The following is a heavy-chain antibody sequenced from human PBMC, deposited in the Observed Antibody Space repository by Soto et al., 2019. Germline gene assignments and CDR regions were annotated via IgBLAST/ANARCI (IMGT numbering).Heavy chain of an antibody. CDR1: GYTFTNFG. J-gene: IGHJ4*02. Sequence: QVQLVQSGAEVKKPGASVKVSCKASGYTFTNFGISWVRQAPGQGLEWMGWISAYNGNTNDAQKFQGRVTMTTDTSTSTAYMAVRSLRFDETAVYYCARGATPTEYCGQGTLVTVSS. CDR2: ISAYNGNT. CDR3: ARGATPTEY. D-gene: IGHD2-15*01. V-gene: IGHV1-18*01.